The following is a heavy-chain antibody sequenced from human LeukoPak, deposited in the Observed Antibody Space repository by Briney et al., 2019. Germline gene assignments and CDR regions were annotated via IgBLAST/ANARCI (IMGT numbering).Heavy chain of an antibody. CDR2: ISWNSGSI. J-gene: IGHJ4*02. CDR1: GFTFDDYA. D-gene: IGHD5-18*01. Sequence: GRSLRPSCAASGFTFDDYAMHWVRQAPGKGLEWVSGISWNSGSIGYADSVKGRFTISRDNAKNSLYLQMNSLRAEDTALYYCASGYSYGYGIYYWGQGTLVTVSS. V-gene: IGHV3-9*01. CDR3: ASGYSYGYGIYY.